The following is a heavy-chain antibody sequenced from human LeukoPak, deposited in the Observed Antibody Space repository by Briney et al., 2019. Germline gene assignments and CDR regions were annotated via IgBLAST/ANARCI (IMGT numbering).Heavy chain of an antibody. Sequence: PSETLSLTCTVSGGSISSYYWSWIRQPPGKGLEWIGYIYYSGSTNYNPSLKSRVTISVDTSKNQFSLKLSSVTAADTAVYYCASPKLGYWGQGTLVTVSS. V-gene: IGHV4-59*08. CDR1: GGSISSYY. CDR2: IYYSGST. CDR3: ASPKLGY. J-gene: IGHJ4*02. D-gene: IGHD3-10*01.